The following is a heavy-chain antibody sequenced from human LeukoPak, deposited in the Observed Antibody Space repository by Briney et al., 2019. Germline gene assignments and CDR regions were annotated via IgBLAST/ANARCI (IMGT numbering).Heavy chain of an antibody. CDR3: ARGGGWDQLLFHY. CDR2: IKQDGSEK. CDR1: GFSLSNYW. Sequence: GSLRLSCAASGFSLSNYWMNWVRQAPGKGLEWVANIKQDGSEKYYVDSVKGRFTISRDNAKNSLYLQINSLRAEDTAVYYCARGGGWDQLLFHYWGQGTLVTVSS. V-gene: IGHV3-7*01. D-gene: IGHD2-2*01. J-gene: IGHJ4*02.